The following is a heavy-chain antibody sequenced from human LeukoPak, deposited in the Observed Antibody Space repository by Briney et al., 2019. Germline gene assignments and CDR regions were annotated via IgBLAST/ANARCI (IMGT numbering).Heavy chain of an antibody. J-gene: IGHJ6*03. V-gene: IGHV3-33*01. D-gene: IGHD2-2*01. CDR2: IWSDGSNK. Sequence: GRSLRLSCEASGFTFSSYGIHWVRQAPGKGLEWVAVIWSDGSNKYYADSVKGRFTISRDNSKNTLYLQMNSLRAEDTAVYYCARVVDQYQPLRFYYYYYMDVWGKGTTVTVSS. CDR3: ARVVDQYQPLRFYYYYYMDV. CDR1: GFTFSSYG.